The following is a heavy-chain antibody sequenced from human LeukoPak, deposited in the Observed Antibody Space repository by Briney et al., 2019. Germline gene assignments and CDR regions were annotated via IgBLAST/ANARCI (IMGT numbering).Heavy chain of an antibody. CDR2: ISKDGSDK. J-gene: IGHJ4*02. V-gene: IGHV3-30-3*01. CDR3: ARGVVVTATYDY. D-gene: IGHD2-21*02. CDR1: GFTFSDYA. Sequence: GGSLRLSCAASGFTFSDYAMHWVRQAPGKGLEWVAVISKDGSDKYYPGSVRGRFTISRDNSKNTIYLQVDSLRAEDTAVYYCARGVVVTATYDYWGQGTLVTVSS.